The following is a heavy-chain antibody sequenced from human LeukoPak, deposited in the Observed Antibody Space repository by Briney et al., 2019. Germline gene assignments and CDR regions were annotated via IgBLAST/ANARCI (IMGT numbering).Heavy chain of an antibody. CDR2: IYPGDSDT. CDR3: ARVPYYYDSSGYYSYFDY. V-gene: IGHV5-51*01. D-gene: IGHD3-22*01. Sequence: PGESLKISCKGSGYSFTSYWIGWVRQMPGKGLEWMGIIYPGDSDTRYSPSFQGQVTISADKSISTAYLQWSSLKASDTAMYYCARVPYYYDSSGYYSYFDYWGQGTLVTVSS. CDR1: GYSFTSYW. J-gene: IGHJ4*02.